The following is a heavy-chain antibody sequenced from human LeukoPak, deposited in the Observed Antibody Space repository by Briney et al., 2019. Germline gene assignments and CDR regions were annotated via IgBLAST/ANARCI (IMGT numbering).Heavy chain of an antibody. CDR1: GFTFSSYG. Sequence: GGSLRLSCAASGFTFSSYGMHWVRQAPGKGLEWVAFIRYDGSNKYYVDSVKGRFTISGDNSENTLYLQMNSLRAEDTAVYYCAKSQWELRWYWFDPWGQGTLVTVSS. V-gene: IGHV3-30*02. CDR3: AKSQWELRWYWFDP. CDR2: IRYDGSNK. J-gene: IGHJ5*02. D-gene: IGHD1-26*01.